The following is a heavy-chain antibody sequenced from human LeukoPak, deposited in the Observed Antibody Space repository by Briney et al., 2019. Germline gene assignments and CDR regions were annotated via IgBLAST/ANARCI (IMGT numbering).Heavy chain of an antibody. Sequence: SETLSLTCTVSGGSISSSSYYWGWIRQPPGTGLEWIGSIYYSGSTYYSPSLKSRVTTFVDTSKNQFSLKLSSVTAADTAVCYCARQIPMIVAALSPFDPWGQGTLVTVSS. V-gene: IGHV4-39*01. CDR3: ARQIPMIVAALSPFDP. J-gene: IGHJ5*02. CDR2: IYYSGST. D-gene: IGHD3-22*01. CDR1: GGSISSSSYY.